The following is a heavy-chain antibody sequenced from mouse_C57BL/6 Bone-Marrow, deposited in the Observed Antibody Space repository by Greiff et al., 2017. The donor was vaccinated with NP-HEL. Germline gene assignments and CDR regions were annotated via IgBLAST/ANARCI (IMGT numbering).Heavy chain of an antibody. CDR1: GYTFTSYG. CDR3: ARGPYYYGSSPYY. D-gene: IGHD1-1*01. Sequence: QVHVKQSGAELARPGASVKLSCTASGYTFTSYGISWVKQRTGQGLEWIGEIYPRSGNTYYNEKFKGKATLTADKSSSTAYMELRSLTSEDSAVYFCARGPYYYGSSPYYWGQGTTLTVSS. V-gene: IGHV1-81*01. CDR2: IYPRSGNT. J-gene: IGHJ2*01.